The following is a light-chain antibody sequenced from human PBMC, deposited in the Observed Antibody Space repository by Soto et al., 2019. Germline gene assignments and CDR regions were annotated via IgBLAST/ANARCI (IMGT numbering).Light chain of an antibody. V-gene: IGLV2-14*03. CDR2: DVS. CDR1: SSDVGGYNY. Sequence: QSALTQPASVSGSPGQSITISCTGTSSDVGGYNYVSWYQHHPGKAPKLIFYDVSHRPSGVSDRFSGSKSGNTASLTISGLQAEAEADYYCSSYTGSGHVVFGGGTQLTVL. CDR3: SSYTGSGHVV. J-gene: IGLJ2*01.